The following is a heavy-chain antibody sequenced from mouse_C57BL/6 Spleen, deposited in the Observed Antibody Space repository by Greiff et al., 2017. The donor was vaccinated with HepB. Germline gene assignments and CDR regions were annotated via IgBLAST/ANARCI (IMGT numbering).Heavy chain of an antibody. D-gene: IGHD2-5*01. Sequence: EVLLQQSGTVLARPGASVKMSRKTSGYTFTSYWMHWVKQRPGQGLEWIGAIYPGNSDTSYNQKFKGKAKLTAVTSASTAYKELSSLTNEDSAVYYCTTTYYSNYVWFAYWGQGTLVTVSA. J-gene: IGHJ3*01. CDR3: TTTYYSNYVWFAY. V-gene: IGHV1-5*01. CDR1: GYTFTSYW. CDR2: IYPGNSDT.